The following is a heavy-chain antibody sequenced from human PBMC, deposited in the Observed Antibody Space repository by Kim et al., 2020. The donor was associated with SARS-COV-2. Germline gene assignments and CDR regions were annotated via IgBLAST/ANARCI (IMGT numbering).Heavy chain of an antibody. V-gene: IGHV3-9*01. CDR1: GFTFDDYA. J-gene: IGHJ4*01. CDR2: ISWNSGSI. Sequence: GGSLRLSCAASGFTFDDYAMHWVRQAPGKGLEWVSGISWNSGSIGYADSVKGRFTISRDNAKNSLYLQMNSLRAEDTALYYCAKDIVRANVVVTASFDY. D-gene: IGHD2-21*02. CDR3: AKDIVRANVVVTASFDY.